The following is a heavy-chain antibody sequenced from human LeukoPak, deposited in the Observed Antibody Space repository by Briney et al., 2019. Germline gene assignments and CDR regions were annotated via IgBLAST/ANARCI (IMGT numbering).Heavy chain of an antibody. D-gene: IGHD4-17*01. J-gene: IGHJ4*02. V-gene: IGHV1-3*01. CDR2: INAGNGNT. CDR1: GYTFTSYA. Sequence: ASVKVSCKASGYTFTSYAMHWVRQAPGQRLEWMGWINAGNGNTKYSQKFQGRVTITRDTSASTAYMELSSLGSEDTAVYYCARDRDYGDYYFDYWGQGTLVTVSS. CDR3: ARDRDYGDYYFDY.